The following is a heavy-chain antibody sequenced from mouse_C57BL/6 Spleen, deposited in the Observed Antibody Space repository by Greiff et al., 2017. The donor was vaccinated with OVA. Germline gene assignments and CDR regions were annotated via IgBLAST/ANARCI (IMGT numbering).Heavy chain of an antibody. CDR2: IYPRDGST. D-gene: IGHD2-5*01. CDR1: GYTFTDHT. CDR3: ARGGAYYSNYDAMDY. V-gene: IGHV1-78*01. Sequence: QVQLQQSDAELVKPGASVKISCKVSGYTFTDHTIHWMKQRPEQGLEWIGYIYPRDGSTKYNEKFKGKATLTADKSSSTAYMQLNSLTSEDSAVYFCARGGAYYSNYDAMDYWGQGTSVTVSS. J-gene: IGHJ4*01.